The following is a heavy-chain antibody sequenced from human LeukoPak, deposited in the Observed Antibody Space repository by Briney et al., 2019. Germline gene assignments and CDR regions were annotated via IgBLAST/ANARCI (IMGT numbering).Heavy chain of an antibody. Sequence: PGGSLRLSCAASGFTFSSYSMNWVRQAPGKGLEWVSSISSSSSYIYYADSVKGRFTISRDNAKNSLYLQMNSLRAEDTAVYYCAPAGDYYDRAGFDYWGQGNLVTVSS. CDR1: GFTFSSYS. CDR2: ISSSSSYI. CDR3: APAGDYYDRAGFDY. V-gene: IGHV3-21*01. J-gene: IGHJ4*02. D-gene: IGHD3-22*01.